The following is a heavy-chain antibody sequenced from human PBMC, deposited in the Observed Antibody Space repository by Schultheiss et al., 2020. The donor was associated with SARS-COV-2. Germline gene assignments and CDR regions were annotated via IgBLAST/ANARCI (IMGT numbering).Heavy chain of an antibody. J-gene: IGHJ3*02. D-gene: IGHD3-22*01. Sequence: GGSLRLSCAASGFTFSSYSMNWVRQAPGKGLEWVSAISGSGGSTYYADSVKGRFTISRDNAKNSLYLQMNSLRAEDTAVYYCAKDIGAGVYYDSAFDIWGQGTMVTVSS. CDR1: GFTFSSYS. CDR2: ISGSGGST. V-gene: IGHV3-21*01. CDR3: AKDIGAGVYYDSAFDI.